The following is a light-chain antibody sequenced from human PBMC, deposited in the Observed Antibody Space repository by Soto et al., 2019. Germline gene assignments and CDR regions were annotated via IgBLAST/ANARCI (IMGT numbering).Light chain of an antibody. CDR2: GND. Sequence: QYALTQPPSASETPGQRVTISCSGSHSNIASNTVSWYQQFPGVAPKLLIYGNDHRPSGVPDRFSASKSGTSASLAISGLQSEDEADYYCSAWDDSLNVLLFGGWTKVTVL. CDR3: SAWDDSLNVLL. J-gene: IGLJ2*01. CDR1: HSNIASNT. V-gene: IGLV1-44*01.